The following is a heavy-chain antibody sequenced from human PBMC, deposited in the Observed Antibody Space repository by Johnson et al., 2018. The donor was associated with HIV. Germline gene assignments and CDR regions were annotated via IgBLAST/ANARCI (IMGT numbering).Heavy chain of an antibody. CDR3: ARERHYYGSVRPRERQGDAFDI. CDR1: GFTFSSYG. D-gene: IGHD3-10*01. Sequence: VQLVESGGGVVQPGGSLRLSCAASGFTFSSYGMHWVRQAPGKGLEWVAFIRYDGSNKYYADSVKGRFTISRDTSKNTLYLQMNSLRAEDTAVYFCARERHYYGSVRPRERQGDAFDIWGQGTMVTVAS. CDR2: IRYDGSNK. J-gene: IGHJ3*02. V-gene: IGHV3-30*02.